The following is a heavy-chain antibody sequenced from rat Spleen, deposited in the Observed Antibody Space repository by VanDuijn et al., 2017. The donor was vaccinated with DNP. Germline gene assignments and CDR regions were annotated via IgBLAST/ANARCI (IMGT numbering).Heavy chain of an antibody. CDR1: GFTFSNYG. J-gene: IGHJ2*01. D-gene: IGHD1-11*01. CDR3: TTDFERGY. Sequence: EVQLVESGGGLVQPGRSLKLSCVASGFTFSNYGMAWVRLAPKKGLEWVASITASGGGFSYRDSVKGRFTISRDNARSTLYLQMDSLRSEDTATYYCTTDFERGYWGQG. V-gene: IGHV5-19*01. CDR2: ITASGGGF.